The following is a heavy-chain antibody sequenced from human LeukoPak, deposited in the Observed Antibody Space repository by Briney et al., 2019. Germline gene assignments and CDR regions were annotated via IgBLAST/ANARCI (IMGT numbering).Heavy chain of an antibody. CDR1: GGSISINSYH. D-gene: IGHD2-2*01. J-gene: IGHJ3*02. CDR2: INHSGST. Sequence: PSETLSLTCTVSGGSISINSYHWGWIRQPPGKGLEWIGEINHSGSTNYNPSLKSRVTISVDTSKNQFSLKLSSVTAADTAVYYCARGRWGYCSSTSCHGTAFDIWGQGTMVTVSS. CDR3: ARGRWGYCSSTSCHGTAFDI. V-gene: IGHV4-39*07.